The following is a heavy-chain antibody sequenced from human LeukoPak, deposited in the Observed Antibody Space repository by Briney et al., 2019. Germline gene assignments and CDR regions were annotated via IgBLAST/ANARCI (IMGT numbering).Heavy chain of an antibody. J-gene: IGHJ4*02. Sequence: GRSLRLSCVASGFTFSDYYMSWIRQAPGKGLEWVSYISSSGSTIYYADSVKGRFTISRDNAKNSLYLQMNSLRAEDTAVYYCARDPPAAGTIYFDYWGQGTLVTVSS. V-gene: IGHV3-11*01. CDR2: ISSSGSTI. D-gene: IGHD6-13*01. CDR1: GFTFSDYY. CDR3: ARDPPAAGTIYFDY.